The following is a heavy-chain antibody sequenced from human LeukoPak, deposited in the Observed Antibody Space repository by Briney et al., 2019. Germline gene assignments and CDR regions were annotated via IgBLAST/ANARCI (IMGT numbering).Heavy chain of an antibody. J-gene: IGHJ4*02. CDR1: GFTFSGSA. V-gene: IGHV3-73*01. D-gene: IGHD3-16*02. Sequence: GGSLKLSCAASGFTFSGSAMHWVRQASGKGLEWVGRIRSKANSYATAYAASVKGRFTISRDDSKNTAYLQMNSLKTEDTAVYYRTRSYDYVWGSYRSDYWGQGTLVTVSS. CDR3: TRSYDYVWGSYRSDY. CDR2: IRSKANSYAT.